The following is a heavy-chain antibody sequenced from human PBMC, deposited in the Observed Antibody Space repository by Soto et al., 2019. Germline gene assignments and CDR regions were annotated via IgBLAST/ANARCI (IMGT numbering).Heavy chain of an antibody. CDR3: AKDGEDCTGGTCSYFFEY. CDR1: GYTFSGYY. D-gene: IGHD2-8*02. J-gene: IGHJ4*02. CDR2: VNPQTGAT. Sequence: QVQLMQYGAEVKKPGASVKVSCKASGYTFSGYYMHWVRQAPGQGLEWMGWVNPQTGATNFAQKFDGRVTMTSDTSISTAYMELTSLTPDDTAVYFCAKDGEDCTGGTCSYFFEYWGQGALVTVS. V-gene: IGHV1-2*02.